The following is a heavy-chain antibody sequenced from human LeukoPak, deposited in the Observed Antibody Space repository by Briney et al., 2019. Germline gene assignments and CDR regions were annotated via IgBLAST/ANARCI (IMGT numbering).Heavy chain of an antibody. CDR3: AKVLNGVMIAFGGVIIDY. Sequence: PGGSLRLSCAASGFTFSIYAMSWVRQVPGRGPEWVSAISGSGGSTYYADYVKGRFTTSRDNSKNTLHLQMDSLRAEDTAVYYCAKVLNGVMIAFGGVIIDYWGQGTQVTVSS. D-gene: IGHD3-16*02. J-gene: IGHJ4*02. CDR2: ISGSGGST. CDR1: GFTFSIYA. V-gene: IGHV3-23*01.